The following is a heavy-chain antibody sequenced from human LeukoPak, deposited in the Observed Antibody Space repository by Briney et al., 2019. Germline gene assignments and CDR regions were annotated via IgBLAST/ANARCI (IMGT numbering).Heavy chain of an antibody. Sequence: GGSLRLSRAASGFTFDDYAMHWVRQAPGKGLEGVSLISGDGGSTYYADSVKGRFTISRDNSKNSLYLQMNSLRTEDTALYYCAKDINYYDSSGPTLWGQGTLVTVSS. CDR3: AKDINYYDSSGPTL. D-gene: IGHD3-22*01. J-gene: IGHJ4*02. V-gene: IGHV3-43*02. CDR1: GFTFDDYA. CDR2: ISGDGGST.